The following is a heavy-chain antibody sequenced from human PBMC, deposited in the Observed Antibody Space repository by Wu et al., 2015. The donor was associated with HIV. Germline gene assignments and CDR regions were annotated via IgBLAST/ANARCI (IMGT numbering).Heavy chain of an antibody. Sequence: QVYLVQSGSEVKKPGSSVRVSCKASGSVSGSSVITWVRQAPGHGFEWMGRIIPLFAPAKYSQKFRDRLTITTDESTTTAYMELSRLTSDDTAVYFCARGSVGGYSLDFWGRGTLGHRFL. D-gene: IGHD5-18*01. J-gene: IGHJ4*02. CDR2: IIPLFAPA. CDR1: GSVSGSSV. V-gene: IGHV1-69*05. CDR3: ARGSVGGYSLDF.